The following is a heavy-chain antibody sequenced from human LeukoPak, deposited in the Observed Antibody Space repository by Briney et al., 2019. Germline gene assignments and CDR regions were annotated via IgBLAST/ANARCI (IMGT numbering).Heavy chain of an antibody. CDR3: TRDGITIFGVVRYYMDV. V-gene: IGHV3-49*04. CDR2: IRSKAYGGTT. D-gene: IGHD3-3*01. CDR1: GFTFGDYA. Sequence: SGGSLRLSCTASGFTFGDYAMSWVRQAPGKGLEWVGFIRSKAYGGTTEYAASVKGRFTISRDDSKSIAYLQMNSLKTEDTAVYYCTRDGITIFGVVRYYMDVWGKGTTVTVSS. J-gene: IGHJ6*03.